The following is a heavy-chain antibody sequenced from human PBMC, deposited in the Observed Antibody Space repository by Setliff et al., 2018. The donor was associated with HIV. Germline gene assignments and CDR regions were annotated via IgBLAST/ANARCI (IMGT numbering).Heavy chain of an antibody. CDR3: ARLGYSGGLVVAFFL. CDR1: GYSISSGYY. D-gene: IGHD1-26*01. Sequence: SETLSLTCTVSGYSISSGYYWGWRRQPPGKGLEWIGSIYHSGITYSNSALKSRVTISVDTSQNQFSLNLTSVTAADTDVYSCARLGYSGGLVVAFFLWGQGTMVTVSS. CDR2: IYHSGIT. J-gene: IGHJ3*01. V-gene: IGHV4-38-2*02.